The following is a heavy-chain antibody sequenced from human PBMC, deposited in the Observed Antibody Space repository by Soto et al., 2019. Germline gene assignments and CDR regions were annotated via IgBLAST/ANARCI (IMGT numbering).Heavy chain of an antibody. CDR3: ATGGSGYGPY. Sequence: EVQLVESGGGLVQPGGSLRLSCAASGFTFSTYWMHWVRQAPGKGLVWVSRITTDGSYTTYADSVKGRFTISRDNAKNTLYLQMNSLRAEDTAVYYCATGGSGYGPYWGQGTLVTVSS. CDR1: GFTFSTYW. J-gene: IGHJ4*02. D-gene: IGHD5-18*01. V-gene: IGHV3-74*01. CDR2: ITTDGSYT.